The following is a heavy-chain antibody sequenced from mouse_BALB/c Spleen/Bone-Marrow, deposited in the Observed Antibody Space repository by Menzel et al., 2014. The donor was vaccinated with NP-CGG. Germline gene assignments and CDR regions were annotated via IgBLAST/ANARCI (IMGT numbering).Heavy chain of an antibody. CDR1: GYSFTSYW. Sequence: EVQLQQSGPVLARPGPSVKMSCTASGYSFTSYWMHWVKQRPGQGLEWIGVIYLGNSDTSYNQKLKVKAKLTAVTSASTAYMELSSLTNEDAAVYYCTRRNYSYDGFAYWCQGTLATVSA. J-gene: IGHJ3*01. CDR2: IYLGNSDT. V-gene: IGHV1-5*01. D-gene: IGHD2-12*01. CDR3: TRRNYSYDGFAY.